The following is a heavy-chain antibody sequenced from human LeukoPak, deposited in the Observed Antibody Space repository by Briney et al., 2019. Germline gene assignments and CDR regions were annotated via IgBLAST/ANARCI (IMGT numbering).Heavy chain of an antibody. V-gene: IGHV3-74*01. CDR2: IKSDGSST. CDR1: GFTSSSYW. J-gene: IGHJ4*02. CDR3: ARGTGYGVFDY. D-gene: IGHD4/OR15-4a*01. Sequence: PGGSLRLSCAASGFTSSSYWMHWVRQAPGKGLVWGARIKSDGSSTTYANSVKGRFTISRDNAKNTLYLQMNSLRAEDTAVYYCARGTGYGVFDYWGQGTLVTVSS.